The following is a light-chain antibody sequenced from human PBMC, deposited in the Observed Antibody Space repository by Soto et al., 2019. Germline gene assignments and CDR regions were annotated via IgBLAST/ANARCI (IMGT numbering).Light chain of an antibody. Sequence: QSVLTQPPSASGTPGQRVTISCSGSRSNIGSNTVNWYQQLPGTAPKLLINFNNQRPSGVPDRFSGSKSGTSASLAISGLQSEDEADYYCAAWDDSLNGWVFGGGTKLTVL. CDR3: AAWDDSLNGWV. V-gene: IGLV1-44*01. CDR1: RSNIGSNT. CDR2: FNN. J-gene: IGLJ3*02.